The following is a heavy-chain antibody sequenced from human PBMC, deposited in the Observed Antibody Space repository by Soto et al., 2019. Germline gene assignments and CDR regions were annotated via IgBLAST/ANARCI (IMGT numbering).Heavy chain of an antibody. Sequence: GGSLRLSCAASGFTFSSYGMHWVRQAPGKGLEWVSALNPSGTITYYADSVKGRFTISRDNSKNTVYLEMNSLGGEDTAVYFCARLAVRLSYSGIDFWGQGATVTVSS. CDR3: ARLAVRLSYSGIDF. V-gene: IGHV3-23*01. CDR2: LNPSGTIT. J-gene: IGHJ6*02. D-gene: IGHD6-6*01. CDR1: GFTFSSYG.